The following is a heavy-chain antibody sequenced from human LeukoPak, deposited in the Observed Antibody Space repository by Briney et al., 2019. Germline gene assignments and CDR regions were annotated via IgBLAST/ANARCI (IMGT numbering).Heavy chain of an antibody. CDR1: GGSFSGYY. J-gene: IGHJ5*02. D-gene: IGHD5-18*01. V-gene: IGHV4-34*01. CDR2: INHSGST. Sequence: SETLSLTCAVYGGSFSGYYWSWIRQPPGKGLEWIGEINHSGSTNYNPSLKSRVTISVDTSKNQFSLKLSSVTAADTAVYYCASHIVGSSYGGSGFAPGGKGPLVPVSS. CDR3: ASHIVGSSYGGSGFAP.